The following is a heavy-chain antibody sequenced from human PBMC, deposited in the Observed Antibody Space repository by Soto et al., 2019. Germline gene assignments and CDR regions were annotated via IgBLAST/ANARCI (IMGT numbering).Heavy chain of an antibody. V-gene: IGHV5-51*01. D-gene: IGHD3-10*01. Sequence: GESLKISCKASGFTFTDYWIGWLRQMPGKGLEWMGIIFPDDSDIKYSTSFQGQVIISADRSITTAYLQMSSLKASDTAIYYCAKLPPRAQSLVRYYFDYWGQGTLVTVSS. CDR3: AKLPPRAQSLVRYYFDY. CDR2: IFPDDSDI. CDR1: GFTFTDYW. J-gene: IGHJ4*02.